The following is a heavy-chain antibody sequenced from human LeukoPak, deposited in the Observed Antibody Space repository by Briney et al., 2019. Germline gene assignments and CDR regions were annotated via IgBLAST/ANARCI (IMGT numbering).Heavy chain of an antibody. CDR1: GGSSTNYY. V-gene: IGHV4-59*08. CDR2: IYYSGST. Sequence: SETLSLTCSVSGGSSTNYYWSWIRQPPGRGLEWIGYIYYSGSTNSNASLKSRVTIFVDPSKNQFSLRLSSVTAADTAVYYCARGPPTDYYDSSGFYYVFDYWGQGTLVTVSS. D-gene: IGHD3-22*01. CDR3: ARGPPTDYYDSSGFYYVFDY. J-gene: IGHJ4*02.